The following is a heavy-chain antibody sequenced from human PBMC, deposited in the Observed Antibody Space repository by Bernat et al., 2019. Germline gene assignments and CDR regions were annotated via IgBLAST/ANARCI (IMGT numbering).Heavy chain of an antibody. D-gene: IGHD3-10*01. V-gene: IGHV4-39*01. CDR3: ARRPGYYFDY. Sequence: QLQLQESGPGLVKPSETLSLTCTVSGGSISSSSYYWGWIRQPPGKGLEWIGSIYYSGSTYYHPSLKSRVTISVDTSKNQFSLKLSSVTAADTAVYYCARRPGYYFDYWGQGTLVTVSS. CDR1: GGSISSSSYY. CDR2: IYYSGST. J-gene: IGHJ4*02.